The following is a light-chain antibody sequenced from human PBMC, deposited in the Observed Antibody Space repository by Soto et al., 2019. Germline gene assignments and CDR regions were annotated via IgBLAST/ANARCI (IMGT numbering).Light chain of an antibody. V-gene: IGKV3-11*01. Sequence: IVLTQSPATLSLSPGERATLSCRASQSISSYLAWYQQKPGQAPRLLIYDASNRATGIPARFSGSGSGTDFTLTISSREPEDFAVYYCQQRSNWYTFGQGTKLEIK. CDR2: DAS. J-gene: IGKJ2*01. CDR1: QSISSY. CDR3: QQRSNWYT.